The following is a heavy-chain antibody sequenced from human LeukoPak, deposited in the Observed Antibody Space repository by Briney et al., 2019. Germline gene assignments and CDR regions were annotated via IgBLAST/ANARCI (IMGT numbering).Heavy chain of an antibody. CDR2: ISSSSSYI. D-gene: IGHD2-2*01. CDR3: ARLGYCSSTSCSIDY. Sequence: GGSLRLSWAASGFTFSTYSMSWVRQAPGKGLEWVSSISSSSSYIYYADSVKGRFTISRDNAKNSLYLQMNSLRAEDTAVYYCARLGYCSSTSCSIDYWGQGTLVTVSS. V-gene: IGHV3-21*01. CDR1: GFTFSTYS. J-gene: IGHJ4*02.